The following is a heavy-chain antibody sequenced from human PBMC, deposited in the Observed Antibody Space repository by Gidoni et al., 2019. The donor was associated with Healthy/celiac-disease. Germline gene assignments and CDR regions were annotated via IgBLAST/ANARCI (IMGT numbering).Heavy chain of an antibody. J-gene: IGHJ4*02. V-gene: IGHV4-34*01. CDR3: ARGGYDYIWGSYRPIDY. CDR1: GGSFSGYY. Sequence: QVQLQQWGAGLLKPSETLSLTCAVYGGSFSGYYWSWIRQPPGKGLEWIGEINHSGSTNYNPSLKSRVTISVDTSKIQFSLKLSSVTAADTAVYYCARGGYDYIWGSYRPIDYWGQGTLVTVSS. D-gene: IGHD3-16*02. CDR2: INHSGST.